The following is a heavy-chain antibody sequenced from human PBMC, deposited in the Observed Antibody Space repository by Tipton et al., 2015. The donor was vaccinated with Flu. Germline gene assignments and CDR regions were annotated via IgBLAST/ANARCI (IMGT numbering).Heavy chain of an antibody. Sequence: SLRLSCAAAGFTLSRYWMTWVRQAPGKGLEWVANIKQDGSERNYVGSVQGRFTIARDNAKNSLYLQMNSLRAEDTAVYYCARARNYDFWSGYSIWGQGTLVTVSS. CDR2: IKQDGSER. V-gene: IGHV3-7*01. CDR1: GFTLSRYW. J-gene: IGHJ4*02. CDR3: ARARNYDFWSGYSI. D-gene: IGHD3-3*01.